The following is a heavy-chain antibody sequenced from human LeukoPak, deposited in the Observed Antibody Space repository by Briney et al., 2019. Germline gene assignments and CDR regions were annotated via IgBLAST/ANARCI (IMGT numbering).Heavy chain of an antibody. CDR2: IIPIFGTA. CDR1: GGTFSSYA. Sequence: SVMVSCKASGGTFSSYAISWVRQAPGQGLEWMGGIIPIFGTANYAQKFQVRVTITTDESTSTAYMELSSLRSEDTAVYYCARVHTRRGYSYGPADYWGQGTLVTVSS. CDR3: ARVHTRRGYSYGPADY. V-gene: IGHV1-69*05. J-gene: IGHJ4*02. D-gene: IGHD5-18*01.